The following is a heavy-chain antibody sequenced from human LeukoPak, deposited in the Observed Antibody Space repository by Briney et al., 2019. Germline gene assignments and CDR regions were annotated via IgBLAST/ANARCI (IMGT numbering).Heavy chain of an antibody. J-gene: IGHJ4*02. Sequence: PGGSLRLSCAGSGFTFSDYYMSWIRQAPGKGLEWVSYISSSGSTIYYADSVKGRFTISRDNAKNSLYLQMNSLRAEDTAVYYCAREGDMEMAKRSYYFVYWGQRTLVTVSS. D-gene: IGHD5-24*01. CDR2: ISSSGSTI. V-gene: IGHV3-11*01. CDR1: GFTFSDYY. CDR3: AREGDMEMAKRSYYFVY.